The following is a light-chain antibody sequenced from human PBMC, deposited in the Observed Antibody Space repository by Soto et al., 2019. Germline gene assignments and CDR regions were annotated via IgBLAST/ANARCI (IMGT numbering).Light chain of an antibody. CDR3: QHRSNWPPT. V-gene: IGKV3-11*01. CDR2: DAS. CDR1: QSVSHN. Sequence: IVLTQSPATLSSSPGERASLSRRASQSVSHNLAWYQQKPGQAPRLLIYDASNRATGIPARYSGSGSGTDFNLTISNLEPEDFAVYYCQHRSNWPPTFGQGTRLEIK. J-gene: IGKJ5*01.